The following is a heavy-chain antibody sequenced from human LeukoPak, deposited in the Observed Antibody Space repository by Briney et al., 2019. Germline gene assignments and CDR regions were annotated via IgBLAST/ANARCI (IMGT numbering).Heavy chain of an antibody. CDR2: ISGSGDNT. J-gene: IGHJ4*02. CDR1: GFTFSNYA. CDR3: ARVAWGASMFFDY. D-gene: IGHD1-26*01. Sequence: GGSLRLSCAASGFTFSNYAVSWVRQAPGKGLEWVSAISGSGDNTYYADSVKGRFTISRDNSKNTLYLQMNSLRAEDTAVYYCARVAWGASMFFDYWGQGTLVTVSS. V-gene: IGHV3-23*01.